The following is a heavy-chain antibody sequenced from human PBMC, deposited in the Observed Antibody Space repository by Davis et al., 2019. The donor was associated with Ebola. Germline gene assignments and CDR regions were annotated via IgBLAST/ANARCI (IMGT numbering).Heavy chain of an antibody. D-gene: IGHD2-15*01. CDR2: ISGSGGST. Sequence: GESLKISCAASGFTFSSYAMSWVRQAPGKGLEWVPAISGSGGSTYYADSVKGRFTISRDNSKNTLYLQMNSLRAEDTAVYYCAKGGYCSGGSCYSDYYYYGMDVWGQGTTVTVSS. V-gene: IGHV3-23*01. CDR3: AKGGYCSGGSCYSDYYYYGMDV. J-gene: IGHJ6*02. CDR1: GFTFSSYA.